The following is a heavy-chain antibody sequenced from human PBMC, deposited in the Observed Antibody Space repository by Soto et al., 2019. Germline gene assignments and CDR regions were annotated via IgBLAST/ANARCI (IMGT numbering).Heavy chain of an antibody. V-gene: IGHV3-23*01. CDR1: GFTFSSYA. D-gene: IGHD1-26*01. CDR3: AKGRQWELPLDY. Sequence: EVQLLESGGGLVQPGGSLRLSCAAPGFTFSSYAMSRVRQAPGKGLEWVSALSGSGGKTYYADSVKGRFTISRDSSKNTLNLQMNSLRAEDTAVYYCAKGRQWELPLDYWGQGTLVTVAS. CDR2: LSGSGGKT. J-gene: IGHJ4*02.